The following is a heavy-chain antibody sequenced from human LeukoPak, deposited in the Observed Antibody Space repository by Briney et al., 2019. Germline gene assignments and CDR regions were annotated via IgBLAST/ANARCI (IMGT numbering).Heavy chain of an antibody. CDR2: INAGNGNT. J-gene: IGHJ6*02. V-gene: IGHV1-3*01. D-gene: IGHD3-3*01. CDR1: GYTFTSYA. Sequence: GASVKVSCEASGYTFTSYAMHWVRQAPGQRLEWMGWINAGNGNTKYSQKFQGRVTITRDTSASTAYMELSSLRSEDTAVYYCARDQDVLRFLEWLPHYYYGMDVWGQGTTVTVSS. CDR3: ARDQDVLRFLEWLPHYYYGMDV.